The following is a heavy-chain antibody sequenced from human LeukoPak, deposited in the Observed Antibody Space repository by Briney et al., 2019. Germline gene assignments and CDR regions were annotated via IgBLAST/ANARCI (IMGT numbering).Heavy chain of an antibody. CDR1: GFTFSSYG. Sequence: GRSLRLSCAASGFTFSSYGMHWIRQAPGKGLEWVSYISSSGSTIYFADSVKGRFTISRDNAKNSLYLQMNSLRAEDTAVYYCARDGRVAHSNTGSPSLYWGQGTLVTVSS. D-gene: IGHD4-11*01. CDR2: ISSSGSTI. J-gene: IGHJ4*02. V-gene: IGHV3-48*04. CDR3: ARDGRVAHSNTGSPSLY.